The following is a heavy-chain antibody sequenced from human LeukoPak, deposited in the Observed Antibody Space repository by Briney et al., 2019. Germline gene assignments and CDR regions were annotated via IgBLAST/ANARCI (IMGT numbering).Heavy chain of an antibody. CDR1: GGTFSSYA. D-gene: IGHD2-21*02. V-gene: IGHV1-69*13. CDR2: IIPIFGRA. Sequence: SVKVSCKASGGTFSSYAISWVRQAPGQGLEWMGVIIPIFGRANYAQKFQGRVTITADESTSTAYMELSSLRSEDTAVYYCARPGPQNGAYCGGDCSIPLYYYYYGMDVWGQGTTVTVSS. J-gene: IGHJ6*02. CDR3: ARPGPQNGAYCGGDCSIPLYYYYYGMDV.